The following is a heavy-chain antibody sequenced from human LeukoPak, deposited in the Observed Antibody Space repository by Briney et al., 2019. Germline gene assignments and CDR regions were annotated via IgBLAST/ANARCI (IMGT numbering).Heavy chain of an antibody. CDR2: ISSNGGST. J-gene: IGHJ6*03. D-gene: IGHD6-6*01. V-gene: IGHV3-64*01. CDR1: GFTFSTYW. Sequence: GGSLRLSCAASGFTFSTYWMSWVRQAPGKGLEYVSVISSNGGSTYYATSMKGRFTISRDNSENTLFLHMGSLRVEDMAVYYCARGTAARREESYYYSYMDVWGKGTTVTVSS. CDR3: ARGTAARREESYYYSYMDV.